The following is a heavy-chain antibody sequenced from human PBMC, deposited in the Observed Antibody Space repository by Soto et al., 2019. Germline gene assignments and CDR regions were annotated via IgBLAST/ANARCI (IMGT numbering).Heavy chain of an antibody. CDR1: GFTLSSYS. J-gene: IGHJ6*03. CDR3: AKHTSLGYYYYMDV. Sequence: GGSLRLSCEASGFTLSSYSMNWARQAPGQGLEWVSYISSSSSTIYYADSVKGRFTISRDNAKNMLYLQMNSLRAEDTAVYYCAKHTSLGYYYYMDVWGKGTTVTVSS. CDR2: ISSSSSTI. D-gene: IGHD2-2*01. V-gene: IGHV3-48*01.